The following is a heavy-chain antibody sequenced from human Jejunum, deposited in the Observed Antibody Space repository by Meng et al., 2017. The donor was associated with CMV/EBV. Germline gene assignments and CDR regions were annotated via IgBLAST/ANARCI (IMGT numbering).Heavy chain of an antibody. J-gene: IGHJ4*02. V-gene: IGHV1-3*01. D-gene: IGHD3-10*01. Sequence: SGYTFTQFDSYWMRQAPGQGLEWMGWISPGNGNTKYSQKFQGRVTITRDTSARTAYMDLSSLKSEDTAVYYCARAYDYGSRSYLSGGYWGQGTLVTVSS. CDR2: ISPGNGNT. CDR3: ARAYDYGSRSYLSGGY. CDR1: GYTFTQFD.